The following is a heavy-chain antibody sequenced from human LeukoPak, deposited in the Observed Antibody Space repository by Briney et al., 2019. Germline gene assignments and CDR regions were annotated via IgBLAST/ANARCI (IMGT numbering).Heavy chain of an antibody. D-gene: IGHD2-15*01. V-gene: IGHV3-30*02. CDR2: IRYDGSNK. Sequence: PGGSLRLSCAASGFTFSSYGMHWVRQAPGKGLEGVAFIRYDGSNKYYADSVKGRFTISRDNSKNTLYLQMNSLRAEDTAAYYCSVVVVVVAATQVDYWGQGTLVTVSS. J-gene: IGHJ4*02. CDR1: GFTFSSYG. CDR3: SVVVVVVAATQVDY.